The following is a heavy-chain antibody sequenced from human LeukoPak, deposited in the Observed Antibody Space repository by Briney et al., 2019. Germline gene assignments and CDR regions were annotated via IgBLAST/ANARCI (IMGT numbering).Heavy chain of an antibody. J-gene: IGHJ4*02. Sequence: SETLSLTCAVYGGSFSGYYWSWIRQPPGKGLEWIGEINHSGSTNYNPSLKSRVTISVDTSKNQFSLKLSSVTAADTAVYYCASGGYYFDYWGQGTLVTVSS. V-gene: IGHV4-34*01. CDR2: INHSGST. CDR1: GGSFSGYY. CDR3: ASGGYYFDY.